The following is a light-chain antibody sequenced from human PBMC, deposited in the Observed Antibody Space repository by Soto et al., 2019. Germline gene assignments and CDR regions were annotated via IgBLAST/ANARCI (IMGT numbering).Light chain of an antibody. Sequence: EIVLTQSPATLSLSPGERATLSCRASHSVSSNLAWYQQKPGQAPSLLILGASTRATGVPARFSGSGSGTEFTLTISSLQSEDFAVYYCKQYKEWPPFTFGQGTRLEI. CDR1: HSVSSN. CDR2: GAS. CDR3: KQYKEWPPFT. V-gene: IGKV3-15*01. J-gene: IGKJ5*01.